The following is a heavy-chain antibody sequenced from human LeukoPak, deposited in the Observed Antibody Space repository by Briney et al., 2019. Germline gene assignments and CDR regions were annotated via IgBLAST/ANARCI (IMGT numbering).Heavy chain of an antibody. Sequence: SETLSLTCTVSGGSISSSSYYWGWIRQPPGKGLEWIGSIYYSGSTYYNPSLKSRVTISVDTSKNQFSLKLSSVTAADTAVYFCAQRSSSSRYYYSYMDVWGKGTTVTVSS. V-gene: IGHV4-39*07. J-gene: IGHJ6*03. D-gene: IGHD6-6*01. CDR3: AQRSSSSRYYYSYMDV. CDR2: IYYSGST. CDR1: GGSISSSSYY.